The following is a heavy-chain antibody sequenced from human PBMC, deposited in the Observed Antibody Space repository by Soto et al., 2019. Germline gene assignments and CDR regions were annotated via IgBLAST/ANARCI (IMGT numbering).Heavy chain of an antibody. D-gene: IGHD3-22*01. J-gene: IGHJ4*02. CDR3: ARNYYDSSGPDY. V-gene: IGHV1-2*02. CDR2: INPNSGGT. CDR1: GYTFTGYY. Sequence: ASVKVSCKASGYTFTGYYMHWVRQAPGQGLEWMGWINPNSGGTNYAQKFQGRVTMARDTSISTAYMELSRLRSDDTAVYYCARNYYDSSGPDYCGQGPLVPVYS.